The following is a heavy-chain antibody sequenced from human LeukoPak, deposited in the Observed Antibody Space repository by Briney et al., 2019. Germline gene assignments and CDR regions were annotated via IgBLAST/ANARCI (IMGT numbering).Heavy chain of an antibody. CDR2: IKQDGSEK. V-gene: IGHV3-7*01. CDR3: ARDPAVTYPYGDY. CDR1: GFTFSSYW. Sequence: GGSLRLSCAASGFTFSSYWMSWVRQAPGKGLEWVANIKQDGSEKYYVDSVKGRFTISRDNAKNSLYLQMNSLRAEDTAVYYCARDPAVTYPYGDYWGQGTLVTVSS. J-gene: IGHJ4*02. D-gene: IGHD4-23*01.